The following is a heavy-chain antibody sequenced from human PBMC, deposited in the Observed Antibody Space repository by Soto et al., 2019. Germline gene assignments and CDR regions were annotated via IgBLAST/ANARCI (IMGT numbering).Heavy chain of an antibody. CDR3: ARHTYYDILTGYYDWFDP. V-gene: IGHV4-59*08. D-gene: IGHD3-9*01. Sequence: SETLSLTCTVSGGSISSYYWSWIRQPPGKGLEWIGYIYYSGSTNYNPSLKSRVTISVDTSKNQFSLKLSSVTAADTAVYYCARHTYYDILTGYYDWFDPWGQGTLVTVSS. CDR1: GGSISSYY. J-gene: IGHJ5*02. CDR2: IYYSGST.